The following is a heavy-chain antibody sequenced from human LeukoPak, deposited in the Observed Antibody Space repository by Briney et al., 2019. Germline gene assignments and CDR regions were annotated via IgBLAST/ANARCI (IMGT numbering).Heavy chain of an antibody. J-gene: IGHJ4*02. Sequence: PGGSLRLSCAASGFTFSSYWMSWVRQAPGKGLEWVSSISSSSSYIYYADSVKGRFTISRDNAKNSLYLQMNSLRAEDTAVYYCARDYYDSSGYYDMVDYWGQGTLVTVSS. V-gene: IGHV3-21*01. D-gene: IGHD3-22*01. CDR1: GFTFSSYW. CDR2: ISSSSSYI. CDR3: ARDYYDSSGYYDMVDY.